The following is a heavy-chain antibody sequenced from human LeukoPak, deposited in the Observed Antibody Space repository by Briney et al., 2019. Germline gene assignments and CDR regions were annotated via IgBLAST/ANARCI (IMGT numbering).Heavy chain of an antibody. D-gene: IGHD5-18*01. CDR2: INPSGGST. J-gene: IGHJ6*03. V-gene: IGHV1-46*01. Sequence: VASVKVSCKASGYTFTSYYMHWVRQAPGQGLEWMGIINPSGGSTSYAQKFQGRVTMTRDTSISTAYMELSRLRSDDTAVYYCARGGDRFIQLWPHYYYYYMDVWGKGTTVTISS. CDR1: GYTFTSYY. CDR3: ARGGDRFIQLWPHYYYYYMDV.